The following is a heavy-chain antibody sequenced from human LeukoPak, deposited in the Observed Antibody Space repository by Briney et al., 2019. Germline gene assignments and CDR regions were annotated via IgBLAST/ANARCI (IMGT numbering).Heavy chain of an antibody. J-gene: IGHJ1*01. Sequence: LVKVSCKASGGTLSSYAISWVRQAPGQGLEWMGGIIPIFGTANYAQKFQGRVTITADESTSTAYMELSSLRSDDTAVYYCARGNVLTGYHKYFQHWGQGTLVTVSS. V-gene: IGHV1-69*01. D-gene: IGHD3-9*01. CDR3: ARGNVLTGYHKYFQH. CDR1: GGTLSSYA. CDR2: IIPIFGTA.